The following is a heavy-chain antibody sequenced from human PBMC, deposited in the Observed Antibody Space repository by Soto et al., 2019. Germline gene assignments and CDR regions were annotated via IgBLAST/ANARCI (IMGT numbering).Heavy chain of an antibody. D-gene: IGHD2-2*01. V-gene: IGHV4-39*01. CDR1: GGSISSSSYY. CDR3: ASQPRSAVPGATVWFAP. J-gene: IGHJ5*02. Sequence: SETLSLTCTVSGGSISSSSYYWGWIRQPPGQGLEWIGSIFYSGSSYYNPSLKSRVTISVDTSENQFPLKLSSVAAADTAVYYCASQPRSAVPGATVWFAPWGQGTLVTVSS. CDR2: IFYSGSS.